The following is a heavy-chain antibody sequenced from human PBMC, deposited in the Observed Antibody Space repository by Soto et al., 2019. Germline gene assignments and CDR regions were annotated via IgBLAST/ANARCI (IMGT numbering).Heavy chain of an antibody. CDR1: GFSLSTSGVG. CDR3: AHRRRYYDTSGYYYTPFGY. CDR2: IYWDDDK. V-gene: IGHV2-5*02. Sequence: QITLKESGPTLVKPTQTLTLTCTFSGFSLSTSGVGVGWIRQPPGKALEWLALIYWDDDKRYSPSLKNRLTITTDTSKNQVVLTMTNMDPVDTATYYCAHRRRYYDTSGYYYTPFGYWGQGTLVTVSS. D-gene: IGHD3-22*01. J-gene: IGHJ4*02.